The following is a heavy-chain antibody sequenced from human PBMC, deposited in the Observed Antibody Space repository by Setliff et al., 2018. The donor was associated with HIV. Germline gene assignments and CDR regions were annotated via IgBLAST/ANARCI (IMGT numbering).Heavy chain of an antibody. CDR1: GGTFSTHA. V-gene: IGHV1-69*13. J-gene: IGHJ3*02. CDR3: ARYLISTESVVVITPLAFDM. D-gene: IGHD2-21*01. CDR2: IIPIFGTR. Sequence: SVKVSCKASGGTFSTHAINWVRQAPGQGLEWMGGIIPIFGTRNYAQKFQGRVTISAAESTRTAYMELSSLRSEDTAVYYCARYLISTESVVVITPLAFDMWGQGTMVTVSS.